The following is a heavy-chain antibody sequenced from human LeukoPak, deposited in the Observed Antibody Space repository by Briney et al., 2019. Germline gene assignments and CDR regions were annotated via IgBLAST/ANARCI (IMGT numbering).Heavy chain of an antibody. D-gene: IGHD1-26*01. V-gene: IGHV5-51*01. CDR2: IYPGDSDT. J-gene: IGHJ3*01. CDR1: GYSFTNYW. CDR3: ARRPAGGADDAFDF. Sequence: GESLKISCKCSGYSFTNYWIGLVRQMPGEGLEGVWIIYPGDSDTRYSPSFKSQVTISADRSISTAYLQWSSLKASDTAMYYCARRPAGGADDAFDFWGQGTMVTVSS.